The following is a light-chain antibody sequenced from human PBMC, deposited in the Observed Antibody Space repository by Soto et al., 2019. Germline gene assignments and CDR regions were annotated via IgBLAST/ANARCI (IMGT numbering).Light chain of an antibody. V-gene: IGKV3-20*01. CDR2: GAS. CDR3: QQYESSPPLT. J-gene: IGKJ4*01. Sequence: EIVLTQSPGTLSLSPGERATLSCRASQSVSSSYLAWYQQKPGQAPRLLIYGASNRATGIPDRFSGSGSGTDFTLTISRLEPEDFAAYYCQQYESSPPLTFGGGTKVDIK. CDR1: QSVSSSY.